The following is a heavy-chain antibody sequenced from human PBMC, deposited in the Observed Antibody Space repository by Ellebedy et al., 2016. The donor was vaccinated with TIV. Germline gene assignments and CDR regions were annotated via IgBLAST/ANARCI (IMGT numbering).Heavy chain of an antibody. D-gene: IGHD4-17*01. CDR1: GFTFSNYA. V-gene: IGHV3-64*04. CDR3: ATRNNYGAPSNY. CDR2: ISSNGGST. Sequence: GESLKISCSASGFTFSNYAMHWVRQAPGKGLEYVSAISSNGGSTYYADSVKGRFTISRDNAKNTLYLQMNSLRAEDTAVYYCATRNNYGAPSNYWGQGTLVTVSS. J-gene: IGHJ4*02.